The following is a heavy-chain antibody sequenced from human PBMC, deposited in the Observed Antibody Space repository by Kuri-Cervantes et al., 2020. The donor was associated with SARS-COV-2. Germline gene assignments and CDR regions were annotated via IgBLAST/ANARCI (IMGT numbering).Heavy chain of an antibody. CDR1: GYSISSGYY. Sequence: SQTLSLTCAVSGYSISSGYYWGWIRQPPGEGLEWIGSIYHSGSTYYNPSLKSRVTISVDTSKNQFSLKLSSVTAADTAVYYCARQGGIVVVPAALWGQGTLVTVSS. CDR3: ARQGGIVVVPAAL. D-gene: IGHD2-2*01. V-gene: IGHV4-38-2*01. J-gene: IGHJ4*02. CDR2: IYHSGST.